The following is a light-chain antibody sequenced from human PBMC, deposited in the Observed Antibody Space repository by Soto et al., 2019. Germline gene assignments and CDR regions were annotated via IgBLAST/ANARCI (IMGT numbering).Light chain of an antibody. CDR2: GDN. J-gene: IGLJ3*02. CDR1: NSNIGASND. Sequence: QAVVTQPPSVSGAPGQRGTISCTGGNSNIGASNDVHWYQQIPGTAPKLLIYGDNNRPSGVPDRFSGSKSGTSASLAITGLQAEDEADYYCHSYDSSLSGSVFGGGTKLTVL. CDR3: HSYDSSLSGSV. V-gene: IGLV1-40*01.